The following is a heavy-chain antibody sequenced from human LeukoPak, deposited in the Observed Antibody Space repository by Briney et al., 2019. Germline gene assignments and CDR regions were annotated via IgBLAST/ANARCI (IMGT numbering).Heavy chain of an antibody. CDR2: IFYSGGA. Sequence: SETLSLTCTVSGDSVSSYYWSWIRQPPGKGLEWIGYIFYSGGANYNPSLKSRVTMSVDTSKNQFSLKLSSMTAADTAVYYCARAVPVRGGYTFDYWGQGTLVTVSS. D-gene: IGHD5-24*01. V-gene: IGHV4-59*02. CDR1: GDSVSSYY. CDR3: ARAVPVRGGYTFDY. J-gene: IGHJ4*02.